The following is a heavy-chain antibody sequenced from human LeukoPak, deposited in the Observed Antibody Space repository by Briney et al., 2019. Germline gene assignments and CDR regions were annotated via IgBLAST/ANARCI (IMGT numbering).Heavy chain of an antibody. CDR3: ARELYEFWSGRFDY. CDR1: GFTFSRYS. J-gene: IGHJ4*02. D-gene: IGHD3-3*01. Sequence: HPGGSLRLSCAASGFTFSRYSMNWVRQAPGKGVEWVSYISSSSSTRYYADSVKGRFTISRDNAKNSLYLQMNSLRDEDTAVYYCARELYEFWSGRFDYWGQGTLVTVSS. CDR2: ISSSSSTR. V-gene: IGHV3-48*02.